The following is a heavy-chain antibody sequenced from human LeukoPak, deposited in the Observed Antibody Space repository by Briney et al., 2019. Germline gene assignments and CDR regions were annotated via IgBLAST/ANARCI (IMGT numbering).Heavy chain of an antibody. CDR2: ISDSGGST. D-gene: IGHD3-9*01. J-gene: IGHJ4*02. Sequence: GGSLRLSCAVSGITLNNYGMSWVRQAPGKGLEWVAGISDSGGSTKYADSVKGRFTISRDNPKNTLILQMNSLRAEDTAVYFCAKRGVVIRVILIGFHKEAHYFESWGQGALVTVSS. CDR1: GITLNNYG. CDR3: AKRGVVIRVILIGFHKEAHYFES. V-gene: IGHV3-23*01.